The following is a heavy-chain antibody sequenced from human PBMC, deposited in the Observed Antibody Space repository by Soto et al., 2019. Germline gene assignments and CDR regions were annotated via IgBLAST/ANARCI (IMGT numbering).Heavy chain of an antibody. CDR1: GGSISSSSYY. V-gene: IGHV4-39*01. CDR2: MYYSGST. D-gene: IGHD3-22*01. CDR3: ARQARGYYYDSSGYYFDY. J-gene: IGHJ4*02. Sequence: SETLSLTCTVSGGSISSSSYYWGWIRQPPGKGLEWIGSMYYSGSTYYNPSLKSRVTISVDTSKSQFSLKLKSVTAADTAVYYCARQARGYYYDSSGYYFDYWGQGTLVTVS.